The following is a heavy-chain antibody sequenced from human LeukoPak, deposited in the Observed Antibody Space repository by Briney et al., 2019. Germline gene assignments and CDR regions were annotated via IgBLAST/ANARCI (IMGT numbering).Heavy chain of an antibody. J-gene: IGHJ5*02. Sequence: PSETLSLTCAVYGGSFSGYYWSWIRQPPGKGLEWIGEINHSGSTNYNPSLKSRVTISVDTSKNQFSLKLSSVTAADTAVYYCARCPYSSSWYNWFDPWGQGTLVTVSS. CDR1: GGSFSGYY. D-gene: IGHD6-13*01. V-gene: IGHV4-34*01. CDR3: ARCPYSSSWYNWFDP. CDR2: INHSGST.